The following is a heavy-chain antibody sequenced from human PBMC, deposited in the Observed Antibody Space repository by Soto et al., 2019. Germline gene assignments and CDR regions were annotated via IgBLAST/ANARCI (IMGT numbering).Heavy chain of an antibody. CDR3: TRDLGSRSETQWSDY. J-gene: IGHJ4*02. V-gene: IGHV1-18*04. D-gene: IGHD2-15*01. CDR2: ISAYNGNT. CDR1: GYTFTSYG. Sequence: QVQLVQSGAEVKKPGASVKVSCKASGYTFTSYGISWVRQAPGQGLEWMGWISAYNGNTNYAQKLQGRVTMTTDTSRSTAYKQLRSLRADATAEYYCTRDLGSRSETQWSDYWGQGTLVTVSS.